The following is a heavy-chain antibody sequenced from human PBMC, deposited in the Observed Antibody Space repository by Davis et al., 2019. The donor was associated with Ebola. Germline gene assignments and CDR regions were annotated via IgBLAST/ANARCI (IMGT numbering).Heavy chain of an antibody. V-gene: IGHV3-30*18. CDR3: AKVGRQRLVRDGFDI. CDR1: GFRFNTYG. CDR2: ISYAGSNE. D-gene: IGHD6-13*01. J-gene: IGHJ3*02. Sequence: GESLKISCAASGFRFNTYGMHWVRQAPGKGLEWVAVISYAGSNEYYADSVKGRFTISRDNSKNMVYLQMNSLRTEDTALYYCAKVGRQRLVRDGFDIWGQGTMVTVSS.